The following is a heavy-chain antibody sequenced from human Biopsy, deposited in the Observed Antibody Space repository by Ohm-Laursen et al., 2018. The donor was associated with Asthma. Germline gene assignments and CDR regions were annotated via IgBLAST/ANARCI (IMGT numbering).Heavy chain of an antibody. CDR3: AKRRGYSGHDNDY. D-gene: IGHD5-12*01. Sequence: SLRLSCAASGFSFGSYSMTWVRQAPGQGLGWVAVISYDGNHKFYEDSVKGRFTISRDNSKNTLYLQMNSLRTEDTAVYYCAKRRGYSGHDNDYWGQGTLVIVSS. J-gene: IGHJ4*02. CDR2: ISYDGNHK. CDR1: GFSFGSYS. V-gene: IGHV3-30*18.